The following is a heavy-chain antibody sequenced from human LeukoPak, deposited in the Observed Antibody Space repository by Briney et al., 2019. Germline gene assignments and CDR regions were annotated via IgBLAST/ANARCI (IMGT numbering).Heavy chain of an antibody. CDR2: IYYSGST. CDR3: AGTYTYYYYYYMDV. J-gene: IGHJ6*03. D-gene: IGHD2-2*02. V-gene: IGHV4-59*01. CDR1: GGSISNYY. Sequence: SETLSLTCTVSGGSISNYYWSWIRQPPGKGLEWIGYIYYSGSTKYNPSLKSRVTISVDTSKNQFSLKLGSVTAADTAVYYCAGTYTYYYYYYMDVWGKGTTVTISS.